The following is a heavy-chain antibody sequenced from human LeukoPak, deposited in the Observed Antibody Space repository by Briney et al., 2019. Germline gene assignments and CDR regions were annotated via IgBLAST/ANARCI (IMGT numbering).Heavy chain of an antibody. CDR3: ARGQHRYDFWSGYWTHYGMDV. J-gene: IGHJ6*02. CDR1: GFTFSSYW. D-gene: IGHD3-3*01. V-gene: IGHV3-74*01. Sequence: GGSLRLSCAASGFTFSSYWMHWARQAPGKGLVWVSRINSDGSSSSYADSVKGRFTISRDNAKNSLYLQMNSLRAEDTAVYYCARGQHRYDFWSGYWTHYGMDVWGQGTTVTVSS. CDR2: INSDGSSS.